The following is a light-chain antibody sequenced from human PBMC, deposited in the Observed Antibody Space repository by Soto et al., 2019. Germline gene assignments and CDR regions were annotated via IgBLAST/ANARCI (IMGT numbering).Light chain of an antibody. CDR3: SSYTSSSGVV. V-gene: IGLV2-14*01. CDR2: DVS. CDR1: SSDVGGYNY. Sequence: QSALTQPASVSGSPGQSITISCTGTSSDVGGYNYVSWYQQHPGKAPKLMIYDVSNRPSGVSNRFSGSESGNTASLTISGLQAEDEADYYCSSYTSSSGVVFGGGTQLTVL. J-gene: IGLJ2*01.